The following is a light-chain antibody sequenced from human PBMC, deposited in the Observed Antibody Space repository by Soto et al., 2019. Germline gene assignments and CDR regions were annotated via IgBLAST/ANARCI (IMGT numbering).Light chain of an antibody. Sequence: QSVLAQPPSVSGARGQRVTISCTGSSSNSGAGYDVHWYQQLPGTAPKLLIYGNSNRPSGVPDRFSGSKSGTSASLAITGLQAEDEADYYCQSYDSSLSGWVFGGGTKVTVL. CDR1: SSNSGAGYD. CDR2: GNS. V-gene: IGLV1-40*01. J-gene: IGLJ3*02. CDR3: QSYDSSLSGWV.